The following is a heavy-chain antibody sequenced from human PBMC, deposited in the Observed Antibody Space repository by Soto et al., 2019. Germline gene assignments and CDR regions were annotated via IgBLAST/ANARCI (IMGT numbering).Heavy chain of an antibody. D-gene: IGHD1-1*01. CDR1: GFTFDDYG. J-gene: IGHJ5*02. Sequence: EVQLVESGGGLVQPGRSVRLSCAASGFTFDDYGMHWVRQAPGNGLEWVSGISWNSGSIGYADSVKGRFIISRDNAKNSLYLQMNNLRPEDTAFYFCAKVSTTHTFGPLDPWGQGTLVTVSS. V-gene: IGHV3-9*01. CDR3: AKVSTTHTFGPLDP. CDR2: ISWNSGSI.